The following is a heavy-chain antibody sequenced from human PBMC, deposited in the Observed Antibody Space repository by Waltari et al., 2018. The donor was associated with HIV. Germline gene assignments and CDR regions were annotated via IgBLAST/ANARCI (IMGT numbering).Heavy chain of an antibody. CDR1: GYTFTSYD. J-gene: IGHJ4*02. D-gene: IGHD3-3*01. CDR2: MKTNSDNT. V-gene: IGHV1-8*01. Sequence: QVQLVQSGAEVKKPGASVKVSCKASGYTFTSYDVNWVRQATGQGLEWMGWMKTNSDNTVYAQKFQGIVTMTMTTAISTAYMELSSLRSEDTAVYYCARHKSGYNDIWGQGTLVTVSS. CDR3: ARHKSGYNDI.